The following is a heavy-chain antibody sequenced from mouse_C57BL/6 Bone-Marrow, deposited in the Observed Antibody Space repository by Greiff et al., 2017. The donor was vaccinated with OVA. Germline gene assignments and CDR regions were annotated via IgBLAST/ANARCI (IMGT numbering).Heavy chain of an antibody. CDR3: AKLYYGSSLFAY. J-gene: IGHJ3*01. CDR2: IYPRSGNT. D-gene: IGHD1-1*01. V-gene: IGHV1-81*01. CDR1: GYTFTSYG. Sequence: QVQLQQSGAELARPGASVKLSCKASGYTFTSYGISWVKQRTGQGLAWIGEIYPRSGNTYYNEKFKGKAPLTADKSSSTAYMGLCILTPEDSAVYFCAKLYYGSSLFAYWGQGTLVTVSA.